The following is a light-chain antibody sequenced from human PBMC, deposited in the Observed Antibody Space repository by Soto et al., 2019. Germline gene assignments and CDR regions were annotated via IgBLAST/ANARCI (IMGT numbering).Light chain of an antibody. J-gene: IGKJ3*01. V-gene: IGKV3-15*01. CDR2: GAS. Sequence: EVVMTQSPATLSVSPGETATLSCRASQSVSSNLAWYQQKPGLAPRLLIYGASTSTTGVPAMFSGSGSGTEFTLTIISLQSEDFAVYNCQQYNTWPPIFTFGPGTKVDIK. CDR3: QQYNTWPPIFT. CDR1: QSVSSN.